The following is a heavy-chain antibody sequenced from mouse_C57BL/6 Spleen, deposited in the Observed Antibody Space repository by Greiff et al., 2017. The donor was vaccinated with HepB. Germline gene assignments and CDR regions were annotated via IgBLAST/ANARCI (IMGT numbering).Heavy chain of an antibody. Sequence: EVQLMESGGGLVKPGGSLKLSCAASGFTFSSYTMSWVRQTPEKRLEWVATISGGGGNTYYPDSVKGRFTISRDNAKNTLYLQMSSLRSEDTALYYCARPLTGTRAMDYWGQGTSVTVSS. CDR3: ARPLTGTRAMDY. J-gene: IGHJ4*01. CDR1: GFTFSSYT. D-gene: IGHD4-1*01. V-gene: IGHV5-9*01. CDR2: ISGGGGNT.